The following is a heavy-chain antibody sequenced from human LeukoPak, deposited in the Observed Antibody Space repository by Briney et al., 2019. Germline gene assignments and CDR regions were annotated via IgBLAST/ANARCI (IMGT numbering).Heavy chain of an antibody. J-gene: IGHJ5*02. CDR3: ARVVANWFDP. V-gene: IGHV1-18*01. Sequence: EASVKVSCKASGYTFTSYGISWVRQAPGQGLEWMGWISAYNGNTNYAQKLQGRVTMTRNTSISTAYMELSSLRSEDTAVYYCARVVANWFDPWGQGTLVTVSS. CDR1: GYTFTSYG. D-gene: IGHD2-15*01. CDR2: ISAYNGNT.